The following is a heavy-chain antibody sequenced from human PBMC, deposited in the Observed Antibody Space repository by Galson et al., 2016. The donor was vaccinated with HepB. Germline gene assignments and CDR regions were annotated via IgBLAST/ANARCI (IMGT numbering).Heavy chain of an antibody. CDR2: FYYSGNT. CDR3: ARSSRGVHAFDI. CDR1: GASISSGGYY. V-gene: IGHV4-31*03. J-gene: IGHJ3*02. Sequence: TLSLTCTVSGASISSGGYYWSWIRQHPGKGLEWTGYFYYSGNTYYNSSLKSRVTISVDTSKNEFSLKLSSVTAADTAVYYCARSSRGVHAFDIWGQGTMVTVSS.